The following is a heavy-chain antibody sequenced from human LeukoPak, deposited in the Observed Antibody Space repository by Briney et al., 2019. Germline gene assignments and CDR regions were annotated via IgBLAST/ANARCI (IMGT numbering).Heavy chain of an antibody. Sequence: SETLSLTCTVPGGSISRTTSYWGWIRQTPGRGLEWIGTINYSEGNNYNPSLKSRVTVSVDTSKSQFSLNLRSVTAADTAVYYCAGDSSVNKWFYLWGQGTLVTVSS. J-gene: IGHJ5*02. D-gene: IGHD6-6*01. V-gene: IGHV4-39*02. CDR3: AGDSSVNKWFYL. CDR1: GGSISRTTSY. CDR2: INYSEGN.